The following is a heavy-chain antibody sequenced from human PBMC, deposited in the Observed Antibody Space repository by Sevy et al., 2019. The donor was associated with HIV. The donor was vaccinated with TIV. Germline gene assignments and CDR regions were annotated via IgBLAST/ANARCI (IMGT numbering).Heavy chain of an antibody. V-gene: IGHV3-21*01. CDR3: ARDLREYSSSSKYYFDY. CDR2: ISSSNNYI. Sequence: GGFLRLSCAASGFTFSSYSMNWVRQAPGKGLEWVSSISSSNNYIYYADSLKGRFTISRDNAKNSLYLQMNSLRAEDTAVYYCARDLREYSSSSKYYFDYWGQGILVTVSS. CDR1: GFTFSSYS. J-gene: IGHJ4*02. D-gene: IGHD6-6*01.